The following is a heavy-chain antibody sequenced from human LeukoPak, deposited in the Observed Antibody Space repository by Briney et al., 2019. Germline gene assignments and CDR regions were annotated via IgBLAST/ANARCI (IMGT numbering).Heavy chain of an antibody. D-gene: IGHD5-24*01. CDR3: ARDRAWLQSPYYFDY. J-gene: IGHJ4*02. CDR1: GDCVSSNSAG. CDR2: TYYRSKWYN. Sequence: SQTMSLTCAISGDCVSSNSAGWNWIRQSPSRGLEWLGRTYYRSKWYNDYAVSVKSRITINPDTSKNQFSLQLNSVTPEDTAVYYCARDRAWLQSPYYFDYWGQGTLVTVSS. V-gene: IGHV6-1*01.